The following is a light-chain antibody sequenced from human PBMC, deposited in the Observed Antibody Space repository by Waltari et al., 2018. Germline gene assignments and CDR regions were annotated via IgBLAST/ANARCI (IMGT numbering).Light chain of an antibody. Sequence: QSVLTQPASVSGSPGQSITISCTGDSSDVGDYNHISWYQQHPGKAPKGIIFDVVNRPPGVSQRFAGSRSDKGASLTISGLQPEDEADYYCTSYTSGDTYVFGPGTRVTV. CDR3: TSYTSGDTYV. J-gene: IGLJ1*01. V-gene: IGLV2-14*03. CDR2: DVV. CDR1: SSDVGDYNH.